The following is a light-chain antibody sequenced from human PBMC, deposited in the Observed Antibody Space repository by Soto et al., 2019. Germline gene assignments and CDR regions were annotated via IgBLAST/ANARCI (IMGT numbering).Light chain of an antibody. CDR2: VNSDGSH. V-gene: IGLV4-69*01. J-gene: IGLJ1*01. CDR1: SGHSSYA. CDR3: QTWGTGIKGV. Sequence: QPVLTQSPSASASLGASVKLTCTLSSGHSSYAIAWHQQQPEKGPRYLMKVNSDGSHSKGDGIPDRFSGSSSGAERYLTISSLQSEDEADYYCQTWGTGIKGVFGTGTKLTVL.